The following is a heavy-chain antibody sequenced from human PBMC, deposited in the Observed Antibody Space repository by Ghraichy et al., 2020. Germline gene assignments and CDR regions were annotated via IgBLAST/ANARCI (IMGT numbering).Heavy chain of an antibody. CDR3: ARADEQQLVLGAFDI. J-gene: IGHJ3*02. CDR2: ISSNGGST. Sequence: LSLTCAASGFTFSSYAMHWVRQAPGKGLEYVSAISSNGGSTYYANSVKGRFTISRDNSKNTLYLQMGSLRAEDMAVYYCARADEQQLVLGAFDIWGQGTMVTVSS. V-gene: IGHV3-64*01. CDR1: GFTFSSYA. D-gene: IGHD6-13*01.